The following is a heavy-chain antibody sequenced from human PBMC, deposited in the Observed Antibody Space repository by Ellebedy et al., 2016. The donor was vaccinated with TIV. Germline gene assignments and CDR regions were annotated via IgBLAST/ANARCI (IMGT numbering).Heavy chain of an antibody. CDR3: ARERPTAMRAFDY. CDR1: GITFSSYI. Sequence: GESLKISCAASGITFSSYIMNWVRQAPGEGLEWVSSISSSSSYIYYADSVKGRFTISSDNAKNSLYLQMNSLRAEDTAVYYCARERPTAMRAFDYWGQGTLVTVSS. D-gene: IGHD2-2*01. V-gene: IGHV3-21*01. CDR2: ISSSSSYI. J-gene: IGHJ4*02.